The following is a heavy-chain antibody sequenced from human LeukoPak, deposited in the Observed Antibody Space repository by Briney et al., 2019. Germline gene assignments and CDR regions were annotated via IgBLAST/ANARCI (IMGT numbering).Heavy chain of an antibody. CDR2: IYYSGST. CDR3: ASVDYVWGSFY. CDR1: GGSISSYY. Sequence: SETLSLTCTVSGGSISSYYWSWIRQPPGKGLEWIGYIYYSGSTNYNPSLKSRVTISVDTSKNQFSLKLSSVTAADTAVYYCASVDYVWGSFYWGQGTLVTVSS. V-gene: IGHV4-59*01. J-gene: IGHJ4*02. D-gene: IGHD3-16*01.